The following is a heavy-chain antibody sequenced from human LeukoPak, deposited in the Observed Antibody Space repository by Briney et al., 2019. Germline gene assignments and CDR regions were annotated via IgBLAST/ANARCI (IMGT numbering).Heavy chain of an antibody. CDR2: IYTSGST. D-gene: IGHD2-2*01. CDR1: GGSISSYY. V-gene: IGHV4-4*07. CDR3: ARAGTLPAARGAHYYYYGMDV. Sequence: PSETLSLTCTVSGGSISSYYWSWIRQPAGKGLEWIGRIYTSGSTNYNPSLKSRVTMSVDTSKNQFSLKLSSVTAADTAVYYCARAGTLPAARGAHYYYYGMDVWGQGTTVTVSS. J-gene: IGHJ6*02.